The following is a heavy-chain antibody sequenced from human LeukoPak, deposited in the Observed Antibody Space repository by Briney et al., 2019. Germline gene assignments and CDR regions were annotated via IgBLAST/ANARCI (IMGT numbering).Heavy chain of an antibody. D-gene: IGHD6-19*01. CDR3: ARRGSSGWKP. J-gene: IGHJ4*02. CDR2: INHSGST. Sequence: SETLSLTCAVYGGSFSGYYWSWIRQPPGKGPEWIGEINHSGSTNYNPSLKSRVTISVDTSKNQFSLKLSSVTAADTAVYYCARRGSSGWKPWGQGTLVTVSS. CDR1: GGSFSGYY. V-gene: IGHV4-34*01.